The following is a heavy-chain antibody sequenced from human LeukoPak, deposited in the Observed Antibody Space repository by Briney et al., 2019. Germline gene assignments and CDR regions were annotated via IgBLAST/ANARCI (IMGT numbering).Heavy chain of an antibody. Sequence: PSETLSLACTVSGGSISSYYWSWIRQPPGKGLELIGYIYYSGSTNYNPSLKSRVTISVDTSKNQFSLKLSSVTAADTAVYYCARRGVGPSDAFDIWGQGTMVTVSS. V-gene: IGHV4-59*01. CDR2: IYYSGST. J-gene: IGHJ3*02. D-gene: IGHD1-26*01. CDR3: ARRGVGPSDAFDI. CDR1: GGSISSYY.